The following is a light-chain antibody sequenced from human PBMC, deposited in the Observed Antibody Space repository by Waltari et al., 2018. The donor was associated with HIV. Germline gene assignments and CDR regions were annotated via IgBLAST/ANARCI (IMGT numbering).Light chain of an antibody. CDR3: QQYNDWPRT. V-gene: IGKV3-15*01. CDR2: AAS. J-gene: IGKJ1*01. CDR1: QSVSSN. Sequence: EVVMTQSPATLSVSPGERAALACRASQSVSSNLAWYQQKPGQATRLLIYAASTRATGVPVRISGSGSGTEFTLTISSLQSEDFAVYYCQQYNDWPRTFGQGTKVEIK.